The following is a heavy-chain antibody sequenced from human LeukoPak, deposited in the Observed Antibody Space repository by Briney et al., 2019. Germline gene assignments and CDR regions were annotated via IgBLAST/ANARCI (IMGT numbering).Heavy chain of an antibody. Sequence: GRSLRLSCVASGFTFSSHAMSWVRQAPGQGLEWVSGITGGGGSTYYADSVKGRFTISRDNAKNTLDLQMNSLRVEDTSVYYFANHVGVTTHYYYYMDVWGKGTTVTVSS. CDR2: ITGGGGST. D-gene: IGHD1-26*01. V-gene: IGHV3-23*01. J-gene: IGHJ6*03. CDR1: GFTFSSHA. CDR3: ANHVGVTTHYYYYMDV.